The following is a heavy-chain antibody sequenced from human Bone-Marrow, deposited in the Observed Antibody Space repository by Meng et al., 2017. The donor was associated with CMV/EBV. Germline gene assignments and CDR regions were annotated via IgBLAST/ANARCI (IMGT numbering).Heavy chain of an antibody. CDR2: ISYDGSNK. V-gene: IGHV3-30*04. CDR3: AKDLLEWFGELWGVDY. Sequence: GGSLRLSCAASGFTFSSYAMHWVRQAPGKGLEWVAVISYDGSNKYYADSVKGRFTISRDNSKNTLYLQMNSLRAEDTAVYYCAKDLLEWFGELWGVDYWGQGTRVTVSS. D-gene: IGHD3-10*01. J-gene: IGHJ4*02. CDR1: GFTFSSYA.